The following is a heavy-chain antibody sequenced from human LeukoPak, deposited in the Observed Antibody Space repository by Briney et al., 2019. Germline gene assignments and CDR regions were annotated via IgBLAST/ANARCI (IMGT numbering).Heavy chain of an antibody. J-gene: IGHJ4*02. Sequence: GASVKVSCKASGYTFTSYDINWVRQATGQGLEWIGWMKPNRGNTGYAQKFQGRVTMTRDTSISTAYMELSSLRSEDTAVYYCVAAVDTSFDYWGQGTPVTVSS. CDR1: GYTFTSYD. V-gene: IGHV1-8*02. CDR2: MKPNRGNT. CDR3: VAAVDTSFDY. D-gene: IGHD6-19*01.